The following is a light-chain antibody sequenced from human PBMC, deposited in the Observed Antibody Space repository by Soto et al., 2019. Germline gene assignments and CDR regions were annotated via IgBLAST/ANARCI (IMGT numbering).Light chain of an antibody. J-gene: IGKJ1*01. CDR2: KVS. CDR1: QSLVHSDGNTH. V-gene: IGKV2-30*02. CDR3: VQATPWPWT. Sequence: EVVMTQSPLSLPVTLGQPASISCRSSQSLVHSDGNTHLNWFQQRPGQSPRRLIYKVSNRDSGVPDKFSGSGSGIDFTLEISRVEAEDVGVYYCVQATPWPWTFGQGTKVEIK.